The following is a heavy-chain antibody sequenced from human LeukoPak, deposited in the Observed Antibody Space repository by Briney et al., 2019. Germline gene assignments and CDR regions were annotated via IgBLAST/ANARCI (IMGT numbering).Heavy chain of an antibody. CDR3: ARALCSSTSCYENY. CDR2: IDPSESYT. Sequence: NLGASLQISCKCSGSYFTNYWISWVPQLTGKGLEWMGRIDPSESYTNYSPSFQGHVTMSVDKSISTAYLQWSSLKASDTAMYYCARALCSSTSCYENYWGQGTLVTVSS. D-gene: IGHD2-2*01. V-gene: IGHV5-10-1*01. CDR1: GSYFTNYW. J-gene: IGHJ4*02.